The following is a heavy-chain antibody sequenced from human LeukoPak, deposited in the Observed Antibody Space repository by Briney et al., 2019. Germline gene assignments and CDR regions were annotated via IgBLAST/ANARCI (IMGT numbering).Heavy chain of an antibody. D-gene: IGHD3-22*01. CDR1: GGTFSSYA. V-gene: IGHV1-69*13. CDR2: IIPIFGTA. Sequence: ASVEVSCKASGGTFSSYAISWVRQAPGQGLEWMGGIIPIFGTANYAQKFQGRVTITADESTSTAYMELSSLRSEDTAVYYCARAYYYDSSGYYSLPQYYYYYYMDVWGKGTTVTVSS. CDR3: ARAYYYDSSGYYSLPQYYYYYYMDV. J-gene: IGHJ6*03.